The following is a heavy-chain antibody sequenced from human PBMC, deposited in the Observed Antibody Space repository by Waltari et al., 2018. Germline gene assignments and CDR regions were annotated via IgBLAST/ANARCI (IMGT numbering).Heavy chain of an antibody. CDR1: GGSISSGSYY. CDR2: IYTSGST. V-gene: IGHV4-61*02. CDR3: AREGGSVRPGAFDI. D-gene: IGHD1-26*01. Sequence: QVQLQESGPGLVKPSQTLSLTCTVSGGSISSGSYYWSWIRQPAGKGLEWIGRIYTSGSTNYNPSLKSRVTISVDTSKNQFSLKLSSVTAADTAVYYCAREGGSVRPGAFDIWGQGTMVTVSS. J-gene: IGHJ3*02.